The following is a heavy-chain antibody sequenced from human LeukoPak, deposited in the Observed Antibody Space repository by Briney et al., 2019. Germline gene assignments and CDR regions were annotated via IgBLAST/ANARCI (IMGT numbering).Heavy chain of an antibody. V-gene: IGHV4-31*03. CDR2: IYYSGGT. Sequence: PSQTLSLTCTVSGGSISSVGYYWTWIRQHPVKGLEWIGYIYYSGGTYYNPSLKSRLTISVDTSKDQFSLRLSSVTAADTAVYYCASRYTSGTYYSDYWGPGTLVIVSS. J-gene: IGHJ4*02. CDR1: GGSISSVGYY. CDR3: ASRYTSGTYYSDY. D-gene: IGHD3-10*01.